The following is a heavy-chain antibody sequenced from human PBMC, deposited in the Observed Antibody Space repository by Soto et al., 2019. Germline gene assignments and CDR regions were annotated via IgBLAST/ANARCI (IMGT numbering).Heavy chain of an antibody. J-gene: IGHJ5*02. CDR2: IYHSGST. D-gene: IGHD2-2*01. V-gene: IGHV4-30-2*01. Sequence: SETLSLTCAVSGFSISSGGYSWIWIRQPPGKGLEWIGYIYHSGSTYYNPSLKSRVTISVDRSKNQFSLKLSSVTAADTAVYYCARVPTPWGQGTLVTVSS. CDR3: ARVPTP. CDR1: GFSISSGGYS.